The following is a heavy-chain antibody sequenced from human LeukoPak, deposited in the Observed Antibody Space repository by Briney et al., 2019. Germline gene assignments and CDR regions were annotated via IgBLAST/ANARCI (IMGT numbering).Heavy chain of an antibody. CDR3: ARSRTGGLNWFDP. CDR2: IYYSGST. J-gene: IGHJ5*02. V-gene: IGHV4-39*01. Sequence: SETLSLTCTVSGGSISSSSYYWGWIRQPPGKGLEWTGSIYYSGSTYYNPSLKSRVTISVDTSKNQFSLKLSSVTAADTAVYYCARSRTGGLNWFDPWGQGTLVTVSS. CDR1: GGSISSSSYY. D-gene: IGHD7-27*01.